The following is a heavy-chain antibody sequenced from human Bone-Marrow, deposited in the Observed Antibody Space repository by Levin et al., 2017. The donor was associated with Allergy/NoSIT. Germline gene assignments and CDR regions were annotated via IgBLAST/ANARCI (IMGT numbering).Heavy chain of an antibody. J-gene: IGHJ6*02. CDR2: ISTKGDYT. CDR3: TRDVGYCTSPACYPVGGMDV. CDR1: DFDFDFFG. D-gene: IGHD5-12*01. V-gene: IGHV3-21*01. Sequence: PGGSLRLSCAGSDFDFDFFGMNWVRQARGKSLEWVSSISTKGDYTYYADSVRGRFTISRDNAKKSLYLQMNSLRVEDTATYFCTRDVGYCTSPACYPVGGMDVWGQGTTVIVSS.